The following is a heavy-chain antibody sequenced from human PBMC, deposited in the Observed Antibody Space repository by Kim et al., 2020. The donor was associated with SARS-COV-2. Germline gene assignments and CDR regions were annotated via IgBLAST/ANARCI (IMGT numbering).Heavy chain of an antibody. CDR3: AGPGGSAYYYYGMGV. CDR2: IIPIFGTA. J-gene: IGHJ6*02. V-gene: IGHV1-69*13. CDR1: GGTFSSYA. D-gene: IGHD1-26*01. Sequence: SVKVSCKASGGTFSSYAISWVRQAPGQGLEWMGGIIPIFGTANYAQKFQGRVTITADESTSTAYMELSSLRSEDTAVYYCAGPGGSAYYYYGMGVWGQGTTVTVSS.